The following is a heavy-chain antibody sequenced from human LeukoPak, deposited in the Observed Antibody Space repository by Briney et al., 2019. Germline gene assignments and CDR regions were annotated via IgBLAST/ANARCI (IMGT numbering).Heavy chain of an antibody. J-gene: IGHJ4*02. CDR1: EFTFVRYA. Sequence: GGSLRLSCAASEFTFVRYAMNWVRQAPGKGLEWVSYISSSSFKIGYADSVKGRFTISKDTAKNSVDLQMNSLRAEDTAVYYCARDGITCTRDYWGQGALVTVSS. CDR3: ARDGITCTRDY. D-gene: IGHD1-7*01. CDR2: ISSSSFKI. V-gene: IGHV3-48*04.